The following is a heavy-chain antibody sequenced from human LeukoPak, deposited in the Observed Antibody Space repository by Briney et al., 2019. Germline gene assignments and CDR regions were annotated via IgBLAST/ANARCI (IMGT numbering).Heavy chain of an antibody. Sequence: PSETLSLTCTVSGGSITDYSWNWIRQPPGKGLEWIGYIYHSGNTNYNPSLKSRVTISVDMSKKYFSLKLNSLTAADTAVYYCAKLLEQQQVYYFDFWGQGALVTVSS. CDR3: AKLLEQQQVYYFDF. CDR1: GGSITDYS. D-gene: IGHD6-13*01. CDR2: IYHSGNT. J-gene: IGHJ4*02. V-gene: IGHV4-59*08.